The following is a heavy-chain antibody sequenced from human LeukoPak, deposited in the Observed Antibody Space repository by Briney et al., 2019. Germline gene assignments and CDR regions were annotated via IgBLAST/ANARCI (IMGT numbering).Heavy chain of an antibody. D-gene: IGHD3-22*01. Sequence: QAGGSLRLSCAASGFTFSSYGMHWVRRAPGKGLEWVAVISYDGSNKYYADSVKGRFTISRDNSKNTLYLQMNSLRAEDTAVYYCAKSDLSSGYYYYYYMDVWGKGTTVTVSS. CDR2: ISYDGSNK. CDR1: GFTFSSYG. CDR3: AKSDLSSGYYYYYYMDV. V-gene: IGHV3-30*18. J-gene: IGHJ6*03.